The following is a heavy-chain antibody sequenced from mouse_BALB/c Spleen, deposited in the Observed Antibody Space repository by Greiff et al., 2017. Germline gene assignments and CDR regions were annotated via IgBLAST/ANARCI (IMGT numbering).Heavy chain of an antibody. J-gene: IGHJ4*01. CDR2: ISYDGSN. V-gene: IGHV3-6*02. Sequence: VQLKESGPGLVKPSQSLSLTCSVSGYSFTSGYFWNWIRQLPGNILEWIGYISYDGSNNYNPSLKNRISITRDTSKNQLFLKLNTVTTEDTATYDCARERYYAMDYWGQGTSVTVSS. CDR1: GYSFTSGYF. CDR3: ARERYYAMDY.